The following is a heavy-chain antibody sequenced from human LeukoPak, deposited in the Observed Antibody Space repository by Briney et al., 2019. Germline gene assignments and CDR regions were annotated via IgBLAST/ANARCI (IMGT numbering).Heavy chain of an antibody. J-gene: IGHJ6*02. CDR3: ARDSGRIAAVGTTHYYGMDV. Sequence: PSETLSLTCTVFGDSISNYYWSWLLQPAGKGLEWIGRFYSSGNVKYNSSLQSRVIVSVDTSKNQFSLKLTSVTAADTAVYYCARDSGRIAAVGTTHYYGMDVWGPGTTVTVSS. CDR2: FYSSGNV. D-gene: IGHD6-13*01. V-gene: IGHV4-4*07. CDR1: GDSISNYY.